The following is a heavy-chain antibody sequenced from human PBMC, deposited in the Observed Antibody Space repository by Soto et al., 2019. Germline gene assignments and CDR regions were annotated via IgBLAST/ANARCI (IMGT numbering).Heavy chain of an antibody. V-gene: IGHV4-59*02. Sequence: TSETLSLTCTVAGKSVSTFYWSWIRQPPGKVLEWIGHAYYSGSTNYDPSLKSRVTISVDMSKNQVSLRLTSVTAADTVVYYCARGTDYTQIASYHYGMDVWGQGTSVTVSS. CDR1: GKSVSTFY. D-gene: IGHD4-4*01. CDR2: AYYSGST. J-gene: IGHJ6*02. CDR3: ARGTDYTQIASYHYGMDV.